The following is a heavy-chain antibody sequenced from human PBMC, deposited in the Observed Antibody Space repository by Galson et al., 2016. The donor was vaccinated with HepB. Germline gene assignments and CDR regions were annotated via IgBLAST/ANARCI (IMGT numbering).Heavy chain of an antibody. CDR3: ARVKNCGVDCYSKDWGNRFYYGMDV. V-gene: IGHV1-69*06. CDR1: GGTFSSHS. D-gene: IGHD2-21*02. Sequence: SVKVSCKASGGTFSSHSMNWVRQAPGQGLEWMGGIITMFGPAPHAQKFQGSVTLTADKSTDTVYMELSNLTSEDTGIYYCARVKNCGVDCYSKDWGNRFYYGMDVWGQGTTVTVSS. J-gene: IGHJ6*02. CDR2: IITMFGPA.